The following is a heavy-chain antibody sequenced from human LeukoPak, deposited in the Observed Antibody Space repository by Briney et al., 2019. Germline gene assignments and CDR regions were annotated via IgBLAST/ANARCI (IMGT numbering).Heavy chain of an antibody. J-gene: IGHJ4*02. Sequence: GESLKISCKGSGYSFTSYWIGWVRQMPGKGLEWMGIIYPGDSDTRYSPSFQGQVTISADKSISTAYLQWSSPKASDTAMYYCARSIAVAGTGFDYWGQGTLVTVSS. CDR3: ARSIAVAGTGFDY. D-gene: IGHD6-19*01. V-gene: IGHV5-51*01. CDR1: GYSFTSYW. CDR2: IYPGDSDT.